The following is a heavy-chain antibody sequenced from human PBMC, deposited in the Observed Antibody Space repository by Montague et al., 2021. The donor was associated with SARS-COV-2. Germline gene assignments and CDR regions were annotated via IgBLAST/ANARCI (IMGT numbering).Heavy chain of an antibody. V-gene: IGHV4-4*07. Sequence: SETLSLTCTVSGGSTNNYYWSWIRQPAGKGLEWIGRIHASGISTXXPSLETRVTVSVDTSKNQFSLKLSSVTAADTAVYYCARGRFYYDSGELGSWGQGTLVTVSS. CDR3: ARGRFYYDSGELGS. CDR2: IHASGIS. CDR1: GGSTNNYY. D-gene: IGHD3-22*01. J-gene: IGHJ4*02.